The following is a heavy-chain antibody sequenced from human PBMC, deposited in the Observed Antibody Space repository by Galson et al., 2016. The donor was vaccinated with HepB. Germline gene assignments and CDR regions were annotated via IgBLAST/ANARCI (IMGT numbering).Heavy chain of an antibody. J-gene: IGHJ5*02. CDR3: AREIIGRATKSLNWFDP. V-gene: IGHV4-38-2*01. CDR2: VYHSGIN. CDR1: GYSISNTYY. D-gene: IGHD5-24*01. Sequence: SETLSLTCAVSGYSISNTYYWAWLRQPPGKGLEWIGDVYHSGINYYNPSLKSRVTISLDTFKNQFSLKLSSVTAADTAVYYCAREIIGRATKSLNWFDPWGQGTLVTVSS.